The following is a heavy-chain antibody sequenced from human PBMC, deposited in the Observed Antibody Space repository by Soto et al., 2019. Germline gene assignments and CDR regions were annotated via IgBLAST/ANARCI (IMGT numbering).Heavy chain of an antibody. CDR1: GYSISSDYC. V-gene: IGHV4-38-2*01. CDR2: IYHGGSN. D-gene: IGHD3-22*01. Sequence: PSETLSLTCAVSGYSISSDYCLGWLRQPPGKGLECIGSIYHGGSNSYNTSLHSRVTLSIDMVNNHDCLILISVTAADTAVYYCARVGTWVPYYYDSSPYTYENWFDPWGQGTLVTVSS. CDR3: ARVGTWVPYYYDSSPYTYENWFDP. J-gene: IGHJ5*02.